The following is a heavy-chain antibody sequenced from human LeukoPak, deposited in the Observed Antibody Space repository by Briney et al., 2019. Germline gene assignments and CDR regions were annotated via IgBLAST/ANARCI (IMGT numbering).Heavy chain of an antibody. CDR3: ARVNLRWVRYFDWNGVYFDY. Sequence: EASVKVSCKASGYTFTGYYMHWVRQAPGQGLEWMGWINPNSGGTNYAQKFQGRVTMTRDTSISTAYMELSRLRSDDTAVYYCARVNLRWVRYFDWNGVYFDYWGQGTLVTVSS. J-gene: IGHJ4*02. V-gene: IGHV1-2*02. D-gene: IGHD3-9*01. CDR2: INPNSGGT. CDR1: GYTFTGYY.